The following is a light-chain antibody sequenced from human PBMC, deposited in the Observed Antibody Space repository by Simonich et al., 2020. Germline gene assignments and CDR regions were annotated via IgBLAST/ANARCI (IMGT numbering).Light chain of an antibody. Sequence: HSVLTQPPSASGTPGQRVTISCSGNSSNIGSNTVNWYQQLPGTAPNLLIYIKNQRPSGVPDRFSGSNSGTSASLAISGLQSEDEADYYCAAWDDSLNGWVFGGGTKLTVL. V-gene: IGLV1-44*01. CDR2: IKN. J-gene: IGLJ3*02. CDR1: SSNIGSNT. CDR3: AAWDDSLNGWV.